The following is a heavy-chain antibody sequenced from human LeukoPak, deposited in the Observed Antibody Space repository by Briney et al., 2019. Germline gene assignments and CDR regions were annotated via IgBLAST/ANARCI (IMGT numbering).Heavy chain of an antibody. CDR2: IRQDGGAK. CDR3: APPPIAATGN. D-gene: IGHD6-13*01. Sequence: GGSLRLSCAASGFSLSTSWMHWVRQAPGEGLEWVANIRQDGGAKNYVDSVKGRFTISRDNAKKSLYLQMNSLRAEDTAVYYCAPPPIAATGNWGQGTLVTVSS. CDR1: GFSLSTSW. J-gene: IGHJ4*02. V-gene: IGHV3-7*01.